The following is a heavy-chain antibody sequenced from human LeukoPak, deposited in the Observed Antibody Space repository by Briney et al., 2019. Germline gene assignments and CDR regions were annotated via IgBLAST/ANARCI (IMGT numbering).Heavy chain of an antibody. D-gene: IGHD1-26*01. CDR3: ARGEVFDY. Sequence: GGSLRLSCAVSGFTVSSNYMSWVRQAPGKGLEGVSIIYSGDSTFYADSVKGRFTISRDNSNTLYLQMNSLRAEDTAVYYCARGEVFDYWGQGTLVTVSS. CDR2: IYSGDST. J-gene: IGHJ4*02. CDR1: GFTVSSNY. V-gene: IGHV3-66*01.